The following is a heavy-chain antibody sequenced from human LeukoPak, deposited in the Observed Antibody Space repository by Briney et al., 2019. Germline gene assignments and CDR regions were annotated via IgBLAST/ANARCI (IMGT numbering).Heavy chain of an antibody. CDR1: GFTFSSYW. Sequence: PGGSLRLSCAASGFTFSSYWMSWVRQAPGKGLEWVANIKQDGSEKYYVDSVKGRFTISRDNSKNTLYLQMNSLRAEDTAVYYCAKSYSGYDFDYWGQGTLVTVSS. D-gene: IGHD5-12*01. CDR3: AKSYSGYDFDY. CDR2: IKQDGSEK. J-gene: IGHJ4*02. V-gene: IGHV3-7*03.